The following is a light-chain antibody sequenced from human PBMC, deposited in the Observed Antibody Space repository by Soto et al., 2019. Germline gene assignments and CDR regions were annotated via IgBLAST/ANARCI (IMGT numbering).Light chain of an antibody. CDR1: SSDVGGYNF. V-gene: IGLV2-14*01. Sequence: QSALTQPASVSGSPGQSITISCTGTSSDVGGYNFVSWYQQHPGKAPKVMIYDVNNRPSGVSNRFSGSKSGNTASLTISGLQAEDEADYYCSSYTGSSTLVLFGGGTKVTVL. CDR3: SSYTGSSTLVL. J-gene: IGLJ2*01. CDR2: DVN.